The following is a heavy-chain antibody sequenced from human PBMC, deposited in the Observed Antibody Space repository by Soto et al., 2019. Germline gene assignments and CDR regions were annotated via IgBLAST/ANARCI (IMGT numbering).Heavy chain of an antibody. CDR2: INAGNGNT. V-gene: IGHV1-3*01. CDR3: ARGERYYYDSGGYFGFDY. Sequence: ASVKVSCKASGYTFTSYGISWVRQAPGQRLEWMGWINAGNGNTKYSQKFQGRVTITRDTSATSAYMELSSLRSEDTAVYYCARGERYYYDSGGYFGFDYWGQGTLVTVSS. CDR1: GYTFTSYG. D-gene: IGHD3-22*01. J-gene: IGHJ4*02.